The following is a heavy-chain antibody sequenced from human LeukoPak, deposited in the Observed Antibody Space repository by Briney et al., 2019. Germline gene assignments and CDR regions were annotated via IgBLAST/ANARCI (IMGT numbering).Heavy chain of an antibody. D-gene: IGHD1-26*01. CDR3: ARGEHFDY. CDR2: VIPILGIA. Sequence: ASVKVSCKASGGTFSSYAISWVRQAPGQGLEWMGRVIPILGIANYAQKFQGRVTITADKFTSTAYMELSSLRSEDTAVYYCARGEHFDYWGQGTLVTVSS. J-gene: IGHJ4*02. V-gene: IGHV1-69*04. CDR1: GGTFSSYA.